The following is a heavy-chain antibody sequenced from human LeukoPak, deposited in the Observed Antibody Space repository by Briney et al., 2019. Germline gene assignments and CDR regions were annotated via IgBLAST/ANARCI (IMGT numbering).Heavy chain of an antibody. CDR2: VFDSGGT. D-gene: IGHD6-13*01. Sequence: PSETLSLTCTVSGGSISNYWWSGIRQPPGKGLEWIGYVFDSGGTNYNPSLKSRVTISVDTSKKQFSLKLSSVTAADTAVYYCARGYSSSWNYFDYWGQGTPVTVSS. CDR1: GGSISNYW. J-gene: IGHJ4*02. V-gene: IGHV4-59*01. CDR3: ARGYSSSWNYFDY.